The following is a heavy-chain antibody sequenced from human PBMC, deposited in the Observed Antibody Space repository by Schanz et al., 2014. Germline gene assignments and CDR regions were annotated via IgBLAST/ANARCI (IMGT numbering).Heavy chain of an antibody. D-gene: IGHD2-21*02. V-gene: IGHV1-69*04. CDR3: ARDPRWRLRWHYYYGMDV. Sequence: QVRLVQSGSEVKKPGSSVKVSCKSSGATFNSYAFGWVRQAPGQGLEWMGRIIPILGITNYAQKFQGRVTITADKSTSTAYMELTSLRSEDTAVYYCARDPRWRLRWHYYYGMDVWGQGTVVTVSS. CDR1: GATFNSYA. J-gene: IGHJ6*02. CDR2: IIPILGIT.